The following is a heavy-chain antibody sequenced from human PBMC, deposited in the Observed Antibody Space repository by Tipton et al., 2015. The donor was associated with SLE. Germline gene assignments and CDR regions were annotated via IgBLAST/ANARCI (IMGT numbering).Heavy chain of an antibody. CDR1: GGSISSHY. Sequence: TLSLTCTVSGGSISSHYWRWIRQPPGKGLEWIGYIYTSGGTNYNPSLKSRVTISVDTSKNQFSLKLSSVTAADTAVYYCARFRTDSSGYDYWGQGTLVTVSS. CDR2: IYTSGGT. J-gene: IGHJ4*02. V-gene: IGHV4-4*08. CDR3: ARFRTDSSGYDY. D-gene: IGHD3-22*01.